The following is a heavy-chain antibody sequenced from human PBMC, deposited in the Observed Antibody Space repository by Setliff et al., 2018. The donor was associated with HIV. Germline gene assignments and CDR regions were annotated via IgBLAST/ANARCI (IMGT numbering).Heavy chain of an antibody. D-gene: IGHD2-21*01. CDR1: GFSLATSGLR. CDR3: ALSTSIYYYFDN. V-gene: IGHV2-70*04. Sequence: SGPTLVNPTQTLTLTCTFSGFSLATSGLRVSWIRQPPGKALEWLARIDWDDDKIYNTSLKTRLTISKDTSKNQVVLTGTDVDPVDTATYYCALSTSIYYYFDNWGQGTLVTVSS. J-gene: IGHJ4*02. CDR2: IDWDDDK.